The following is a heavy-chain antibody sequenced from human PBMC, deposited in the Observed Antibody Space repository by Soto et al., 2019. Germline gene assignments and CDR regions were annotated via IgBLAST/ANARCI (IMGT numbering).Heavy chain of an antibody. Sequence: QITLKESGPTLVKPTQTLTLTCTFSGFSLSTSGVSVGWIRRPPGKALEWLALIYWDDDKRYSPSLKSRLTITKDTSKNQVVLTMTNMDPVDTATYYCAHRPGGSSSYYFDYWGQGTLVTVSS. CDR1: GFSLSTSGVS. J-gene: IGHJ4*02. CDR2: IYWDDDK. CDR3: AHRPGGSSSYYFDY. V-gene: IGHV2-5*02. D-gene: IGHD6-6*01.